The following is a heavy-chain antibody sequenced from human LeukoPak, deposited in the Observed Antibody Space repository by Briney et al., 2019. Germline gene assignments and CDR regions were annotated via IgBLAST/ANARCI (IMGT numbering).Heavy chain of an antibody. D-gene: IGHD1-26*01. CDR2: IRYDGSNK. V-gene: IGHV3-30*02. J-gene: IGHJ4*02. Sequence: GGSLRLTCAASGFTFSSYGMHWVRQAPGKGLEWVAFIRYDGSNKYYADSVKGRFTISRDNSKNTLYLQMNSLRAEDTAVYYCATLVGADFDYWGQGTLVTVSS. CDR3: ATLVGADFDY. CDR1: GFTFSSYG.